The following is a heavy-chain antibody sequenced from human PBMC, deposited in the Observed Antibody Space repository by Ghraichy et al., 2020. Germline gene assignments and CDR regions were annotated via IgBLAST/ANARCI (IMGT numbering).Heavy chain of an antibody. D-gene: IGHD5-12*01. J-gene: IGHJ4*02. CDR3: ARAVPAAIYSGYDWGYFDY. CDR2: INHSGST. CDR1: GGSFSGYY. V-gene: IGHV4-34*01. Sequence: SETLSLTCAVYGGSFSGYYWSWIRQPPGKGLEWIGEINHSGSTNYNPSLKSRVTISVYTSKNQFSLKLSSVTAADTAVYYCARAVPAAIYSGYDWGYFDYWGQGTLVTVSS.